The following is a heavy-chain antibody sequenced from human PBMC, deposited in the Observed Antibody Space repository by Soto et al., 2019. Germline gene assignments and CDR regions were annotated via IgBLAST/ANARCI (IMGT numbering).Heavy chain of an antibody. CDR1: GGSISSGGYY. J-gene: IGHJ6*03. V-gene: IGHV4-31*03. CDR3: ARVSPNYDFWSGYYYYYYMDV. CDR2: IYYSGST. Sequence: SETLSLTCTVSGGSISSGGYYWSWIRQHPGKGLEWIGYIYYSGSTYYNPSLKSRVTISVDTSKNQFSLKLSSVTAADTAVYYCARVSPNYDFWSGYYYYYYMDVWGKGTTVTVSS. D-gene: IGHD3-3*01.